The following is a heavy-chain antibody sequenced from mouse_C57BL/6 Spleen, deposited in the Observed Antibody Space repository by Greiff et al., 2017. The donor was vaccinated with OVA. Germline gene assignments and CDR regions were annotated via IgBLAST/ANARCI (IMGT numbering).Heavy chain of an antibody. Sequence: EVQLQQPGPELVKPGASVKISCKASGYSFTDYNMNWVKQSNGKSLEWIGVINPHYGTTSYNQKFKGKATLTVDQSSSTAYMQLNSLTSEDSAVYYVARGDYDGRGYYAMDYGGQGTSVTVSA. CDR1: GYSFTDYN. V-gene: IGHV1-39*01. D-gene: IGHD2-4*01. CDR3: ARGDYDGRGYYAMDY. CDR2: INPHYGTT. J-gene: IGHJ4*01.